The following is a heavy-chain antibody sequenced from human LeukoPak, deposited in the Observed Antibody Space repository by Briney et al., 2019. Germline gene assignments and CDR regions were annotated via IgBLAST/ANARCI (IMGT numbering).Heavy chain of an antibody. CDR2: ISSSGSTI. D-gene: IGHD2-2*01. J-gene: IGHJ6*02. Sequence: GGSLRLSCAASGFTFSDYYMSWIRQAPGKGLERVSYISSSGSTIYYADSVKGRFTISRDNAKNSLYLQMNSLRAEDTAVYYCAREHIVVVPAAIWVGSYYYYGMDVWGQGTTVTVSS. CDR1: GFTFSDYY. CDR3: AREHIVVVPAAIWVGSYYYYGMDV. V-gene: IGHV3-11*01.